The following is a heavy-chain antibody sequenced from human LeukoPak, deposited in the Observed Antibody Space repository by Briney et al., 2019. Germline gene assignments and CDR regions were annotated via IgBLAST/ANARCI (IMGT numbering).Heavy chain of an antibody. CDR2: IYYDGSNK. CDR3: AREIGYFDY. CDR1: GFAFSSYG. D-gene: IGHD2/OR15-2a*01. Sequence: GGSLRLSCAASGFAFSSYGMHWVRQAPGKGLEWVALIYYDGSNKYYADSVKGRFTISRDNSKNTLYLQMDSLSAEDTAVYYCAREIGYFDYWGQGTLVTVSS. V-gene: IGHV3-33*01. J-gene: IGHJ4*02.